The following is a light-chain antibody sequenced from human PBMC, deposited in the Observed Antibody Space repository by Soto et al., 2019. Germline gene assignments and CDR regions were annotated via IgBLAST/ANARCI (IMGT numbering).Light chain of an antibody. CDR2: DNN. Sequence: QSVLTQSPSVSAAPGQKVTISCSGSSSNIGNNYVSWYQQLPGTAPKLLIYDNNKRPSGIPDRFSGSKSGTSATLGITGLQTGDEADYYCGTWDSSLSAGVVFGGGTKVTV. J-gene: IGLJ2*01. CDR3: GTWDSSLSAGVV. CDR1: SSNIGNNY. V-gene: IGLV1-51*01.